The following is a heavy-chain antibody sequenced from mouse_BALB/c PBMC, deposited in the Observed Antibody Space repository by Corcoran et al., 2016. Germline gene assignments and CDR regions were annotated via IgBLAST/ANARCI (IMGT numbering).Heavy chain of an antibody. CDR2: INPYYGST. V-gene: IGHV1-39*01. J-gene: IGHJ2*01. Sequence: EIQLQQTGPELVKPGASVKISCKASGYSFTDYIMLWVKQSHGKSLEWIGNINPYYGSTSYNLKFKGKATLTVDKSSSTAYMQLNSLTSEDSAVYYCARGGYDGFDYWGQGTTLTVSS. CDR3: ARGGYDGFDY. D-gene: IGHD2-2*01. CDR1: GYSFTDYI.